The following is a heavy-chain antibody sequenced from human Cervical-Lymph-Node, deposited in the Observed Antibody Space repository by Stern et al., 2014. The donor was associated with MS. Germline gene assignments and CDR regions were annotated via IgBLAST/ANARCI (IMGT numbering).Heavy chain of an antibody. D-gene: IGHD5/OR15-5a*01. CDR1: GYTLSELS. CDR2: FDREDGET. J-gene: IGHJ4*02. CDR3: ATVLPSVYDEYAEYKPYQFDY. Sequence: VQLVESGAEVKKPGASVKVSCKVSGYTLSELSMHWVRQAPGKGLEWMGGFDREDGETVYAQNFKGRLIMTEDTSADTAYMELSSLRSEDAAVYYCATVLPSVYDEYAEYKPYQFDYWGQGTLVSVSS. V-gene: IGHV1-24*01.